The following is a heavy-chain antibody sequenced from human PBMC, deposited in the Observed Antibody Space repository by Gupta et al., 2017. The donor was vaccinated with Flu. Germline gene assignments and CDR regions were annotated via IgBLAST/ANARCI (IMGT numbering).Heavy chain of an antibody. CDR3: AKGRGYSYGYLDY. Sequence: LDDFPMHWVRQAPGKGMEWVSLISWDGGSTYYADSVKGRFTISRDNSKNSLYLQMNSLRTEDTALYYCAKGRGYSYGYLDYWGQGTLVTVSS. D-gene: IGHD5-18*01. V-gene: IGHV3-43*01. J-gene: IGHJ4*02. CDR2: ISWDGGST. CDR1: LDDFP.